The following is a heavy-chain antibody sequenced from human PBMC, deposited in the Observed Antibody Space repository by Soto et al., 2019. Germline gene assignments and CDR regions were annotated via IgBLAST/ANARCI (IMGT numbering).Heavy chain of an antibody. CDR1: GFTFSDYY. V-gene: IGHV3-11*01. Sequence: PGGSLRLSCAASGFTFSDYYMSWIRQAPGKGLEWVSYISSSGSTIYYADSVKGRFTISRDNAKNSLYLQMNSLRAEDTAVYYCARDSPVAYYDFWSGPYDAFDIWGQGTMVTVSS. CDR2: ISSSGSTI. D-gene: IGHD3-3*01. CDR3: ARDSPVAYYDFWSGPYDAFDI. J-gene: IGHJ3*02.